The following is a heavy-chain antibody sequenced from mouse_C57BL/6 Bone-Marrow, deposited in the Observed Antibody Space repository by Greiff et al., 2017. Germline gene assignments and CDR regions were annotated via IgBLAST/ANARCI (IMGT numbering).Heavy chain of an antibody. CDR2: IYPGDGDT. CDR3: ARWGGYWYFDV. Sequence: VKLMESGPELVKPGASVKISCKASGYAFSSSWMNWVKQRPGKGLEWIGRIYPGDGDTNYNGRFKGKATLTADKSSSTAYMQLSSLTSEDSAVYFCARWGGYWYFDVWGTGTTVTVSS. CDR1: GYAFSSSW. J-gene: IGHJ1*03. V-gene: IGHV1-82*01.